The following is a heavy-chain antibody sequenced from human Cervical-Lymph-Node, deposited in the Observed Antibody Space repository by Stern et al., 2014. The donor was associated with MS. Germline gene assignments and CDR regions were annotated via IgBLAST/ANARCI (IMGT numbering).Heavy chain of an antibody. CDR3: ARGYHSFDV. CDR2: TRNKANSYTT. V-gene: IGHV3-72*01. Sequence: VQLVESGGGLVQPGGSLRLSCAASGFTSSDHYMDWVRQAPGKGLEWVGRTRNKANSYTTVYAASVTCRFAISRDDSENSVYLQMNSLKIEDTAVYYCARGYHSFDVWGQGTTVTVSS. CDR1: GFTSSDHY. J-gene: IGHJ6*02. D-gene: IGHD1-26*01.